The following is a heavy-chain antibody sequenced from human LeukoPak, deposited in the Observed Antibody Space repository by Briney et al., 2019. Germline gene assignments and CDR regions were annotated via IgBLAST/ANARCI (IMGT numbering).Heavy chain of an antibody. CDR3: ARVGEGASWPWEWFDP. J-gene: IGHJ5*02. D-gene: IGHD1-26*01. Sequence: ASVKVSCKASGYTFNAYAITWVRQAPGQGLEWMGWISAYNLNTNYAQNLQGRVTMNIDTSTTTAYMELRSLRFDDTAVYYCARVGEGASWPWEWFDPWGQGTLVTVSS. V-gene: IGHV1-18*01. CDR2: ISAYNLNT. CDR1: GYTFNAYA.